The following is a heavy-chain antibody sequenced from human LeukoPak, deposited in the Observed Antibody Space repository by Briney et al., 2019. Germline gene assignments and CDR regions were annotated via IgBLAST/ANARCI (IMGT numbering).Heavy chain of an antibody. CDR1: GYTFTSYG. J-gene: IGHJ4*02. Sequence: ASVKVSCKASGYTFTSYGISWVRQAPGQGLEWMGWISAYNGNTNYAQNFQGRVTMTRDTSISTAYMELSRLTSDDTAVYYCARGQLQRKFDFWGQGTLVTFSS. V-gene: IGHV1-18*01. D-gene: IGHD2-2*01. CDR3: ARGQLQRKFDF. CDR2: ISAYNGNT.